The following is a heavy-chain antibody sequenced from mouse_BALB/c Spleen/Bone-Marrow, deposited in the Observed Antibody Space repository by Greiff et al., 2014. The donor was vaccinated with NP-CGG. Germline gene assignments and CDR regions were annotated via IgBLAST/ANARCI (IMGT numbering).Heavy chain of an antibody. CDR2: INPSTGYT. V-gene: IGHV1-7*01. D-gene: IGHD1-1*01. J-gene: IGHJ4*01. CDR3: ARQITTVDYAMGY. Sequence: QVQLQQSGAELAKPGASVKMSCKASGYTFTSYWMHWVKQRPGQGLEWIGYINPSTGYTEYNQKFKDKATLTADKSSSTAYMQLSSLTSEDSAVHYCARQITTVDYAMGYWGQGTSVTVSS. CDR1: GYTFTSYW.